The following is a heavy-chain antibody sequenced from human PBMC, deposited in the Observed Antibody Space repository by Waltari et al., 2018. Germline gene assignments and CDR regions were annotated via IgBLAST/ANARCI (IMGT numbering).Heavy chain of an antibody. CDR2: ISSSGSTI. V-gene: IGHV3-48*03. CDR1: GLTFSSYE. CDR3: ARETDSSGYFDAFDI. J-gene: IGHJ3*02. D-gene: IGHD3-22*01. Sequence: EVQLVESGGGLVQPGGSLRLSCAASGLTFSSYEMNWVRPAPGKGLEWVSYISSSGSTIYYADSVKGRFTISRDNAKNSLYLQMNSLRAEDTAVYYCARETDSSGYFDAFDIWGQGTMVTVSS.